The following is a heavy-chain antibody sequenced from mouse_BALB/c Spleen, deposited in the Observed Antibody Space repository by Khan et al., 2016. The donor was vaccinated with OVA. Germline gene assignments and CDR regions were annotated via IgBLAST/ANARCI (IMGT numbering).Heavy chain of an antibody. D-gene: IGHD1-1*01. J-gene: IGHJ2*01. CDR1: GYSFTGYF. Sequence: VRLQQSGPVLVKPGTSVKISCKASGYSFTGYFMNWVMQSHGKSLEWIGRINPHIGETFYNQKFMDKATLTVDESSNTAHMELRSLASEDSAVYYCARIYRSDFDYWGQGTTLTVSS. CDR2: INPHIGET. CDR3: ARIYRSDFDY. V-gene: IGHV1-20*02.